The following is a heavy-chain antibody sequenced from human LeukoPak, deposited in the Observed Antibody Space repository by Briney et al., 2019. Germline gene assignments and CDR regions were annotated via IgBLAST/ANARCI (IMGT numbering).Heavy chain of an antibody. J-gene: IGHJ5*02. V-gene: IGHV1-18*01. Sequence: GASVKVSCKASGYTFTSYGISWVRQAPGQGLEWMGWISAYNGNTNYAQKLQGRVTMTTNTSTSTAYMELRSLRSDDTAVYYCARERITMVRGVMENWFDPWGQGTLVTVSS. CDR3: ARERITMVRGVMENWFDP. CDR1: GYTFTSYG. CDR2: ISAYNGNT. D-gene: IGHD3-10*01.